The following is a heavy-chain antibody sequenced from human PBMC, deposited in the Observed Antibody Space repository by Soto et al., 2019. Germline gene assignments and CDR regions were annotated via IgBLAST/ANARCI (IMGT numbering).Heavy chain of an antibody. Sequence: QLQLQESGPGLVKPSETLSLTCTVSGGSISSSSYYWGWIRQPPGQGLEWIGSTDYSGSTYYNPSLKGRVTISVDTSKNQFSLKMSSVTAADTAVYYCASNYYDSSGYFPEDYWGQGTLVTVSS. J-gene: IGHJ4*02. D-gene: IGHD3-22*01. V-gene: IGHV4-39*01. CDR1: GGSISSSSYY. CDR3: ASNYYDSSGYFPEDY. CDR2: TDYSGST.